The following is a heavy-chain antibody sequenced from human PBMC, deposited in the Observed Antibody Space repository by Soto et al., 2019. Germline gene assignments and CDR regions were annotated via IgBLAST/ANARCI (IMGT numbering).Heavy chain of an antibody. V-gene: IGHV3-23*01. J-gene: IGHJ5*02. Sequence: GGSLRLSCAASGFTFSSYAMSWVRQAPGKGLEWVSAISGSGGSTYYADSVKGRFTISRDNSKNTLYLQMNSLRAEDTAVYYCAKDGPTAYYYDSRGYYWTHNWFDPWGQGTLVTVSS. CDR2: ISGSGGST. CDR1: GFTFSSYA. CDR3: AKDGPTAYYYDSRGYYWTHNWFDP. D-gene: IGHD3-22*01.